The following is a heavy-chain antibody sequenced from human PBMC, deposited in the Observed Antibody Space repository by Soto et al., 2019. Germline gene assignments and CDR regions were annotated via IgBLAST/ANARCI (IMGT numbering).Heavy chain of an antibody. CDR1: GFTFGNYW. V-gene: IGHV3-7*02. J-gene: IGHJ3*01. CDR3: ARGVVGVPRSAFGL. CDR2: MKPDGSTT. D-gene: IGHD1-26*01. Sequence: GGSLRLSCVASGFTFGNYWMSWVRQAPGKGLEWVANMKPDGSTTHYAESVKGRFTISRDNAKNTVYLQMNNLRAEDTAVYYCARGVVGVPRSAFGLWGQGTMVTVSS.